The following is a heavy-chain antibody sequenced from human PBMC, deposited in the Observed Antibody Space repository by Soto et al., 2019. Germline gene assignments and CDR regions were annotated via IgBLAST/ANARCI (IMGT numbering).Heavy chain of an antibody. D-gene: IGHD6-19*01. J-gene: IGHJ4*02. V-gene: IGHV2-5*02. CDR2: IYWDDDK. CDR3: AHTLVAGLGYYFDY. CDR1: GFSLSTTRVG. Sequence: GSGPTVVNPTQTLTLTCTFSGFSLSTTRVGVGWIRQPPGKALEWLALIYWDDDKRYSPFLKSRLTITKDTSKNQVVLTMTNMDPMDTATYFCAHTLVAGLGYYFDYWGQGTLVTVSS.